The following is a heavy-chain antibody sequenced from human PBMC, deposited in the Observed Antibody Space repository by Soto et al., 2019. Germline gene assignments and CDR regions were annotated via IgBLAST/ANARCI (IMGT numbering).Heavy chain of an antibody. V-gene: IGHV1-3*01. CDR1: GYTFTNYA. CDR3: ARGRWTQTTADYYLDY. CDR2: INAGNGHT. D-gene: IGHD1-1*01. J-gene: IGHJ4*02. Sequence: QVHLVQSATEVKMPGASVKLSCKASGYTFTNYAIHWVRQAPGQRLEWMVWINAGNGHTKYSQKFQGRVTVTRDPSATTAYMELSSLRSDDTAVYYCARGRWTQTTADYYLDYWGQGTLVTVSS.